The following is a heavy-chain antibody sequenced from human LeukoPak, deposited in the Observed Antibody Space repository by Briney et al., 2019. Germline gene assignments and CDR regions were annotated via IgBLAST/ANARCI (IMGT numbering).Heavy chain of an antibody. CDR1: GFTFSSYC. Sequence: GGSLRLSCAASGFTFSSYCMDWVRQTPGKGLEWVAVISYDGSNKYYADSVKGRFTISRDNSKNTLYLQMNSLRAEDTAVYYCARDFSSNLWRTSGYRYWGQGTLVTVSS. CDR2: ISYDGSNK. V-gene: IGHV3-30*03. CDR3: ARDFSSNLWRTSGYRY. D-gene: IGHD6-13*01. J-gene: IGHJ4*02.